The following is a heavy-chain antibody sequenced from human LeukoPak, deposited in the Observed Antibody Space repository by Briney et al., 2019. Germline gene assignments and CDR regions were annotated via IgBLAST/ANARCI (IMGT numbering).Heavy chain of an antibody. CDR1: GFAFSTYA. V-gene: IGHV3-30*03. D-gene: IGHD1-26*01. CDR2: ISYDGSYK. Sequence: GRSLRLSCSASGFAFSTYAMHWVRQAPSKGLEWVAVISYDGSYKDYGDPVKGRFTLSRDNSKSTVFLEMSSLRAEDTAVYHCARARLQWEVRYPRFDSWGQGTLVTVSS. J-gene: IGHJ4*02. CDR3: ARARLQWEVRYPRFDS.